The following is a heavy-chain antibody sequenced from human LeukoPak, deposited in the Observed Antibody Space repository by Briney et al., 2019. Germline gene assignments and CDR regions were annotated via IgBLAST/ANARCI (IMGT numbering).Heavy chain of an antibody. V-gene: IGHV4-59*01. CDR2: IYYSGST. J-gene: IGHJ4*02. Sequence: PSETLSLTCTVSGGSISSYYWSWIRQPPGKGLEWIGYIYYSGSTNYNPSLKSRVTISVDTSKNQFSLKLSSVTAADTAVYYCARVVGSYYDSSGYYFDYWGQGTLVIVSS. CDR1: GGSISSYY. D-gene: IGHD3-22*01. CDR3: ARVVGSYYDSSGYYFDY.